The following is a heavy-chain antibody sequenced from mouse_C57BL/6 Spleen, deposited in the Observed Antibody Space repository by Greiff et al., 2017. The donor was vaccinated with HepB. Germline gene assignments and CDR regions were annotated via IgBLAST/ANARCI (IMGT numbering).Heavy chain of an antibody. Sequence: DVMLVESGGGLVQPGGSLKLSCAASGFTFSDYYMYWVRQTPEKRLEWVAYISNGGGSTYYPDTVKGRFTISRDNAKNTLYLQMSRLKSEDTAMYYCARQGLYYYGSSYWYFDVWGTGTTVTVSS. D-gene: IGHD1-1*01. CDR3: ARQGLYYYGSSYWYFDV. V-gene: IGHV5-12*01. CDR1: GFTFSDYY. CDR2: ISNGGGST. J-gene: IGHJ1*03.